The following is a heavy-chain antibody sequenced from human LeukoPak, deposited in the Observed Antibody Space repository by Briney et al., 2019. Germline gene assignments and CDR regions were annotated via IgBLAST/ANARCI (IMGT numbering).Heavy chain of an antibody. Sequence: SETLSLTCTVSGGSVSSGGYYWSWIRQHPGRGLEWIGYIYYSGSTYYNPSLKSRVTISVDTSKNQLSLKLSSVTAADTAVYCCARATTVTTPADYWGQGTLVTVSS. CDR3: ARATTVTTPADY. D-gene: IGHD4-17*01. J-gene: IGHJ4*02. CDR1: GGSVSSGGYY. CDR2: IYYSGST. V-gene: IGHV4-31*03.